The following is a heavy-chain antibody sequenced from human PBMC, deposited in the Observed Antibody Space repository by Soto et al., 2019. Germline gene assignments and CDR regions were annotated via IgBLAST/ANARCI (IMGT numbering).Heavy chain of an antibody. CDR1: AFSLSTGGVG. CDR2: IYWDDDK. J-gene: IGHJ6*02. CDR3: IQSRCGGDCLQSYASYCYYGMDV. Sequence: QITLKESGPTLVKPTQTLTLTCTFSAFSLSTGGVGVGWIRQPPGKALEWLALIYWDDDKRYSPSLRSRLTTTKDTSKNQVVLTMTNMDPVDTATYYCIQSRCGGDCLQSYASYCYYGMDVWGQGTTVTVSS. V-gene: IGHV2-5*02. D-gene: IGHD2-21*02.